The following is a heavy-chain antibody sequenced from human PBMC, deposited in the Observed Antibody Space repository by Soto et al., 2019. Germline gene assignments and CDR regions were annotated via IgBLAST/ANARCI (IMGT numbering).Heavy chain of an antibody. J-gene: IGHJ6*02. CDR2: IYPDDSDT. D-gene: IGHD2-2*01. Sequence: LKISCRGSGYTFTSYWIAWVRQMPGKGLEWLGIIYPDDSDTRYSPSFQGRVTISADKSINTAYLQWRSLTASDTAMYYCAGQGSTGGMYFYGMAVWGPGTTVTVSS. V-gene: IGHV5-51*01. CDR1: GYTFTSYW. CDR3: AGQGSTGGMYFYGMAV.